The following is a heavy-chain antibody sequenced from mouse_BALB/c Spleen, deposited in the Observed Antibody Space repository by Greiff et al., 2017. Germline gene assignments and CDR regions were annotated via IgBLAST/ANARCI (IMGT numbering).Heavy chain of an antibody. Sequence: EVQLVESGGGLVKPGGSLKLSCAASGFTFSSYALSWVRQTPEKRLEWVATISSGGSYTYYPDSVKGRFTISRDNAKNTLYLQMSSLRSEDTAMYYCARRGTTGGYYFGYWGQGTTLTVSS. CDR2: ISSGGSYT. J-gene: IGHJ2*01. CDR3: ARRGTTGGYYFGY. V-gene: IGHV5-9-3*01. CDR1: GFTFSSYA. D-gene: IGHD1-1*01.